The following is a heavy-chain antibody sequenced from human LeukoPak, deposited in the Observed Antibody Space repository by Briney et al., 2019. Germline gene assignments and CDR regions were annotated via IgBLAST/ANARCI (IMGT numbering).Heavy chain of an antibody. CDR1: GFTFSSYE. CDR3: ARTPLSPYDSSGYGDY. J-gene: IGHJ4*02. Sequence: GGSLRLSCAASGFTFSSYEMNWVRQAPGKGLEWVSYISSSGSTIYYADSVKGRFTTSRDNAKNSLYLQMNSLRAEDTAVYYCARTPLSPYDSSGYGDYWGQGTLVTVSS. CDR2: ISSSGSTI. V-gene: IGHV3-48*03. D-gene: IGHD3-22*01.